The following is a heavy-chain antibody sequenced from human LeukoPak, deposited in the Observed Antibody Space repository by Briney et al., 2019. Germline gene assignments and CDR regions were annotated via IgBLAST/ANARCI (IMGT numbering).Heavy chain of an antibody. D-gene: IGHD5-24*01. CDR2: IYTNGNN. V-gene: IGHV4-4*07. J-gene: IGHJ4*02. CDR1: GGSIDSYY. CDR3: ARGSREMATIFDR. Sequence: SETLSLICSVSGGSIDSYYWHWIRQPAGKGLEWIGRIYTNGNNNYNPSLKSRVTMSVDTSKNQVSLQLSSVTAADTAVYYCARGSREMATIFDRWGQGTLVTVSS.